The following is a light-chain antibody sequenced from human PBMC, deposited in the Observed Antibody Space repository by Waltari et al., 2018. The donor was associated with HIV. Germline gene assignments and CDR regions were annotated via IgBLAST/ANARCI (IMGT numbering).Light chain of an antibody. J-gene: IGLJ3*02. CDR3: AAWDDSLSGRV. CDR2: RNN. CDR1: SSNIGSNY. V-gene: IGLV1-47*01. Sequence: QSVLTQPPSASGTPGQRVTISCSGSSSNIGSNYVYWYQQLPGTAPKLLIYRNNQRRSGVPGRWSGSKSGTSGSLAIRGLRSEDEADYYCAAWDDSLSGRVFGGGTKLTVL.